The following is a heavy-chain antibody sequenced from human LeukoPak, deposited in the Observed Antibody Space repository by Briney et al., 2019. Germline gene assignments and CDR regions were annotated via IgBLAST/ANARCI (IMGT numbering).Heavy chain of an antibody. CDR3: AKSNGYGLIDI. Sequence: PSETLSLTCTVSGGSISSYYWSWIRQPAGKGLEWIGRIYTSGSTNYNPSLKSRVTTSVDTSKNQFSLNLSSVTAADTAVYYCAKSNGYGLIDIWGQGTMVTVSS. CDR1: GGSISSYY. J-gene: IGHJ3*02. CDR2: IYTSGST. V-gene: IGHV4-4*07. D-gene: IGHD3-22*01.